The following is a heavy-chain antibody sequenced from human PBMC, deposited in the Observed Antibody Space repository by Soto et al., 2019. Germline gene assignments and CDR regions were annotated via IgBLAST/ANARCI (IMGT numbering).Heavy chain of an antibody. J-gene: IGHJ3*02. CDR1: GFTFSSYS. CDR2: ISSSSSTI. D-gene: IGHD3-9*01. V-gene: IGHV3-48*01. CDR3: ARDRFLPDYYDILTDDHDAFDI. Sequence: PGGSLRLSCAASGFTFSSYSMNWVRQAPGKGLEWVSYISSSSSTIYYADSVKGRFTISRDNAKNPLYLQMNSLRAEDTAVYYCARDRFLPDYYDILTDDHDAFDIWGQGTMVTVSS.